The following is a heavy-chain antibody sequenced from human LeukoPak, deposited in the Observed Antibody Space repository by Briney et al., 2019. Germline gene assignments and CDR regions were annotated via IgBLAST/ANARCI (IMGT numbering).Heavy chain of an antibody. J-gene: IGHJ4*02. V-gene: IGHV3-53*01. CDR3: ATDPDSSGYYYPIFDY. CDR1: GFTVSSNY. D-gene: IGHD3-22*01. CDR2: IYSGGGA. Sequence: GGSLRLSCAASGFTVSSNYMSWVRQAPGKGLECVSVIYSGGGAYYADSVKGRFTISRDNSKNTLYLQMNSLRAEDTAVYYCATDPDSSGYYYPIFDYWGQGTLVTVSS.